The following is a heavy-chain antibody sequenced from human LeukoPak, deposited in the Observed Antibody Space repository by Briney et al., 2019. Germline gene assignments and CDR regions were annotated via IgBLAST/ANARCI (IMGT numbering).Heavy chain of an antibody. Sequence: PSETLSLTCTVPGGSISSGDYYWSWIRQPPGKGLEWIGYIYYSGSTYYNPSLKSRVTISVDTSKNQFSLKLSSVTAADTAVYYCARAPELGGYYFDYWGQGTLVTVSS. V-gene: IGHV4-30-4*08. CDR3: ARAPELGGYYFDY. J-gene: IGHJ4*02. CDR1: GGSISSGDYY. CDR2: IYYSGST. D-gene: IGHD7-27*01.